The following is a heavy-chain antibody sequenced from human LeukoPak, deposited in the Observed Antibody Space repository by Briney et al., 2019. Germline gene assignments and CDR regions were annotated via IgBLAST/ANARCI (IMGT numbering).Heavy chain of an antibody. D-gene: IGHD5-24*01. J-gene: IGHJ4*02. CDR1: GVPMGSYS. CDR3: ARRGDGYNWDY. CDR2: VFYSGRT. V-gene: IGHV4-59*01. Sequence: SQTLSLTCTVSGVPMGSYSWSWLRQSPGKGLEWIGYVFYSGRTNYNPSLKSRVTTSVDTSKNQFSLKLSSVTAADTAVYYCARRGDGYNWDYWGQGTLVTVSS.